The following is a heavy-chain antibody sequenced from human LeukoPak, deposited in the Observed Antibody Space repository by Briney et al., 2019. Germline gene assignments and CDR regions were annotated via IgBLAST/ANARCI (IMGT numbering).Heavy chain of an antibody. Sequence: ASVTVSCKASGYTFTSYGISWVRQAPGQGLEWMGWISAYNGNTNYAQKLQGRVTMTTDTSTSTAYMELRSLRSDDTAVYYCARELTQWYYYSSGSCWFDPWGQGTLVTVSS. D-gene: IGHD3-10*01. V-gene: IGHV1-18*01. CDR3: ARELTQWYYYSSGSCWFDP. CDR1: GYTFTSYG. J-gene: IGHJ5*02. CDR2: ISAYNGNT.